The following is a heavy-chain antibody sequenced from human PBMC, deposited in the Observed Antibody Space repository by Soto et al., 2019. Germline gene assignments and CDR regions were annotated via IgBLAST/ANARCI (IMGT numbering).Heavy chain of an antibody. CDR1: GCTFSRYG. Sequence: QGQLVESGGGVVQPGRSLRLSCAASGCTFSRYGMHWVRQAPGKGLEWVAVIWYDGSNKYYADSVKGRFTISRDNSKNTLYLQMNSLRAEDTAVYYCARNGAPGVYFDYWGQGTLVTVSS. CDR3: ARNGAPGVYFDY. D-gene: IGHD4-17*01. J-gene: IGHJ4*02. V-gene: IGHV3-33*01. CDR2: IWYDGSNK.